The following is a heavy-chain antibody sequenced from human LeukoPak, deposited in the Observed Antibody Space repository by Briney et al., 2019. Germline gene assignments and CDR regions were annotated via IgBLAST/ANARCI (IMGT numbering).Heavy chain of an antibody. J-gene: IGHJ5*02. D-gene: IGHD5-18*01. CDR2: ISGSGGST. CDR1: GFTFSSYA. Sequence: GGSLRLSCAASGFTFSSYAMSWVRQAPGKGLEWVSAISGSGGSTYYADSVKGRFTISRDNSKNSLYLQMNSLRAEDTALYYCAKGAGYSYGSVPRGWFDPWGQGTLVTVSS. CDR3: AKGAGYSYGSVPRGWFDP. V-gene: IGHV3-23*01.